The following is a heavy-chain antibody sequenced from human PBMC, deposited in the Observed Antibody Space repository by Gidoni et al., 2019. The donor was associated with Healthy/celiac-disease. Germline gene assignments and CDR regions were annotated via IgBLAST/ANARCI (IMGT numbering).Heavy chain of an antibody. D-gene: IGHD3-3*01. Sequence: GKGLEWVAVISYDGSNKYYADSVKGRFTISRDNSKNTLYLQMNSLRAEDTAVNYCARDKTYDFWSGYYTSLGFDYWGQGTLVTVSS. J-gene: IGHJ4*02. V-gene: IGHV3-30*03. CDR3: ARDKTYDFWSGYYTSLGFDY. CDR2: ISYDGSNK.